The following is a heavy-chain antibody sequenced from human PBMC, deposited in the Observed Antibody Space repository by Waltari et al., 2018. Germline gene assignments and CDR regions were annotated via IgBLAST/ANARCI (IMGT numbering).Heavy chain of an antibody. J-gene: IGHJ6*03. CDR3: RLVGRNIVLAGGTPSYYSYIDV. Sequence: QVQVVQSGAEAMEPGASVKVSCKIPRYTLSGFSIHWSRQCRGKGLEWIGRFDRGDVEAASARKFLGRVTMTGDTSTDTAYMELSSLTSDDTAVYYCRLVGRNIVLAGGTPSYYSYIDVWGRGASVIVSS. V-gene: IGHV1-24*01. CDR1: RYTLSGFS. D-gene: IGHD1-26*01. CDR2: FDRGDVEA.